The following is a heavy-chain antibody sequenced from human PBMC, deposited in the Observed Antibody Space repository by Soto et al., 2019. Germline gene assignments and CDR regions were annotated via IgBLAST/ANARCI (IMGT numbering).Heavy chain of an antibody. CDR2: IYPGDSDT. Sequence: PGESLKISCKGPGYSSTSYWIGWVRQMPGKGLEWMGIIYPGDSDTRYSPSFQGQVTISADKSISTAYLQWSSLKASDTAMYYCARLPLFSGSSLFYFDYWGQGTLVTVSS. CDR3: ARLPLFSGSSLFYFDY. V-gene: IGHV5-51*01. CDR1: GYSSTSYW. D-gene: IGHD6-6*01. J-gene: IGHJ4*02.